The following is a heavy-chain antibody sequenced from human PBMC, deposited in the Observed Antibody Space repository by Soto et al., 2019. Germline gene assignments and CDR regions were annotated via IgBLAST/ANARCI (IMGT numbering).Heavy chain of an antibody. Sequence: ASVKVSCKASGYAFTSYAMHWVRQAPGQRLEWMGWINAGNGNTKYSQKFQGRVTITRDTSASTAYMELSSLRSEDTAVYYCARDRSSGWPRGGDYIDYWGQGTLVTVS. D-gene: IGHD6-19*01. CDR2: INAGNGNT. CDR1: GYAFTSYA. CDR3: ARDRSSGWPRGGDYIDY. J-gene: IGHJ4*02. V-gene: IGHV1-3*01.